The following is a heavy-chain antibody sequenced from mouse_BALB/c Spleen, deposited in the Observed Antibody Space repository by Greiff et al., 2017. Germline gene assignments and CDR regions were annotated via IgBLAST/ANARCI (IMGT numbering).Heavy chain of an antibody. CDR1: GFTFTDYY. J-gene: IGHJ3*01. CDR2: IRNKANGYTT. CDR3: ARDIGMITTSAWFAY. D-gene: IGHD2-4*01. Sequence: EVKLVESGGGLVQPGGSLRLSCATSGFTFTDYYMSWVRQPPGKALEWLGFIRNKANGYTTEYSASVKGRFTISRDNSQSILYLQMNTLRAEDSATYYCARDIGMITTSAWFAYWGQGTLVTVSA. V-gene: IGHV7-3*02.